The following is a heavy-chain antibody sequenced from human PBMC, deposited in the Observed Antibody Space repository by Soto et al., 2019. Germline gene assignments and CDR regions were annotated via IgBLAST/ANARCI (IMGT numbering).Heavy chain of an antibody. CDR1: GGSISSYY. CDR2: IYYSGST. J-gene: IGHJ4*02. V-gene: IGHV4-59*08. D-gene: IGHD6-19*01. Sequence: SETLSLTCTVSGGSISSYYWIWIRQPPGKGLEWIGYIYYSGSTNYNPSLKSRVTISVDTSKNQFSLKLSSVTAADTAVYYCARNSSGWPIAYWVQGTLVTVSS. CDR3: ARNSSGWPIAY.